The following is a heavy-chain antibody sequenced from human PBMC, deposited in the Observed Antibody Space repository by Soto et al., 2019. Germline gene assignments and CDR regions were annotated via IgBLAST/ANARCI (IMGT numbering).Heavy chain of an antibody. V-gene: IGHV3-23*01. J-gene: IGHJ5*02. Sequence: GGSLRLSCAAAGFTFISYAMSWVRKAPGKGLEWVSAISGSGGSTYYADSVKGRFTISRDNSKITLYLRMNSLRAEDTAVYYCAKVQDYDFFFQLNWFDPWGQGTLVTVS. CDR3: AKVQDYDFFFQLNWFDP. CDR1: GFTFISYA. CDR2: ISGSGGST. D-gene: IGHD3-3*01.